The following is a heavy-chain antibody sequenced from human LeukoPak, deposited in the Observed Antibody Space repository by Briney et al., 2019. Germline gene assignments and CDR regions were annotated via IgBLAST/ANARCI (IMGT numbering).Heavy chain of an antibody. CDR1: GGTFSSYA. Sequence: GSSVKVTCKASGGTFSSYAISWVRQAPGQGLEWMGRIIPILGIANYAQKFQGRVTITADKSTSTAYMELSSLTSEDTAVYYCASGRGVAVAGTTPFDYWGQGTLVTVSS. D-gene: IGHD6-19*01. V-gene: IGHV1-69*04. CDR2: IIPILGIA. CDR3: ASGRGVAVAGTTPFDY. J-gene: IGHJ4*02.